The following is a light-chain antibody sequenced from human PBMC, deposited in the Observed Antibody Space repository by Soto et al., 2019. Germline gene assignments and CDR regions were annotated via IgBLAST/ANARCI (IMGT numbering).Light chain of an antibody. V-gene: IGLV2-14*01. J-gene: IGLJ1*01. Sequence: QSVLTQPASVSGSPRQSITISCTGTSSDVGGYNYVSWYQQHPGKAPKLMIYDVSNRPSGVSNRFSGSKSGNTASLTIPGLQAEDEADYYCSSYTSSSTHYVFGTGTKVTVL. CDR2: DVS. CDR3: SSYTSSSTHYV. CDR1: SSDVGGYNY.